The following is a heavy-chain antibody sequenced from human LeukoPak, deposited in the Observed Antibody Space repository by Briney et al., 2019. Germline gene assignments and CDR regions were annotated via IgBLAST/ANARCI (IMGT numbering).Heavy chain of an antibody. J-gene: IGHJ3*02. V-gene: IGHV4-39*01. CDR1: GASITTDAYY. D-gene: IGHD3-9*01. CDR3: ARHAGILTASHAFDI. Sequence: SETLSLTCTVSGASITTDAYYWGWIRQPPGKGLEWIGSIYYSGGTYYNPSLKSRVTISVDTSKNQFSLKLSSVTAADTAVYYCARHAGILTASHAFDIWGQGTMVTVSS. CDR2: IYYSGGT.